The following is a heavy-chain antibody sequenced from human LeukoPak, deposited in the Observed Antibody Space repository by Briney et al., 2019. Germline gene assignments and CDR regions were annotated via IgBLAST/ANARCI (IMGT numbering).Heavy chain of an antibody. J-gene: IGHJ4*02. CDR1: GFTFISYA. V-gene: IGHV3-23*01. CDR2: ISGGTDST. CDR3: AKGGDKYSYGELDY. Sequence: GGSLRLSCAASGFTFISYAMSWVRQAPGKGLEWVSAISGGTDSTYYSDSVKGRLTISRDNSKNTLYLQMNTLRAEDTAVYYCAKGGDKYSYGELDYWGQGTLVTVSS. D-gene: IGHD5-18*01.